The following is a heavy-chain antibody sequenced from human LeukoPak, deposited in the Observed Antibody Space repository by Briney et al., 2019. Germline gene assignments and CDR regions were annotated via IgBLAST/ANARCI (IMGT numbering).Heavy chain of an antibody. CDR2: ISGGGGST. Sequence: GGSLRLSCAASGFTFSSYVMNWVRQAPGKGLEWVSVISGGGGSTYYADSVKGRFTISRDNSKNTLFLQMNSLRAEDTAVYYCAKGGYCSSTSRYVGWFDPWGQGTLVTVSS. V-gene: IGHV3-23*01. CDR3: AKGGYCSSTSRYVGWFDP. D-gene: IGHD2-2*01. CDR1: GFTFSSYV. J-gene: IGHJ5*02.